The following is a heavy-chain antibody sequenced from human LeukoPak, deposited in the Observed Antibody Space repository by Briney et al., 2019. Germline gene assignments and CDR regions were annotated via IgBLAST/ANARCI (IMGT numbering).Heavy chain of an antibody. V-gene: IGHV1-69*06. CDR3: ARAGVEGLIAAAGIDY. CDR2: IIPIFGTA. CDR1: GGTFSSYA. D-gene: IGHD6-13*01. Sequence: GASVKVSCKASGGTFSSYAISWVRQAPGQGLEWMGGIIPIFGTANYAQKFQGRVTITADKSTSTAYMELSSLRSEDTAVYYCARAGVEGLIAAAGIDYWGQGTLVTVSS. J-gene: IGHJ4*02.